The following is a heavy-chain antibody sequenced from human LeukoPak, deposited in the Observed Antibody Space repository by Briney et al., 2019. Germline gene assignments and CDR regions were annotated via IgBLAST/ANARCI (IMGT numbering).Heavy chain of an antibody. Sequence: GGSLRLSCAASGFTFSSYCMNWVRQAPGKGLEWISYISLSSGTIYYADSVKGRFTISRDNAKNSLYLQMNSLRDEDTAVYYCARGNYFDYWGQGTLVTVSS. CDR2: ISLSSGTI. CDR1: GFTFSSYC. V-gene: IGHV3-48*02. J-gene: IGHJ4*02. CDR3: ARGNYFDY.